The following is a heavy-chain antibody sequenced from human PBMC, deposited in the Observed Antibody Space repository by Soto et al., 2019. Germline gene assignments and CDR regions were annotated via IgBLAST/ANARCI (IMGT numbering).Heavy chain of an antibody. CDR3: ASRDSSSSVLLDY. CDR1: GGTFSSYD. V-gene: IGHV1-69*13. CDR2: IIPIFGTA. J-gene: IGHJ4*02. Sequence: SVKVSCKASGGTFSSYDISWVRQAPGQGLEWMGGIIPIFGTANYARKFQGRVTITADESTSTAYMELSGLRSEDTAVYYCASRDSSSSVLLDYWGQGTLVTVSS. D-gene: IGHD6-6*01.